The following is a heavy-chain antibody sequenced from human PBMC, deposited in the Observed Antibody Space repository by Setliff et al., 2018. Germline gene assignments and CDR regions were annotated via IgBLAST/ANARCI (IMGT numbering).Heavy chain of an antibody. J-gene: IGHJ4*02. Sequence: GGSLRLSCAASGFTFSNYAMGWVRQAPGKGLEWVSAISGSGAISYADSVKGRFTVSRDNSKNTLYLQMNSLRGEDTAVYYCAKDTGYYFDYWGQGTLVTVSS. CDR3: AKDTGYYFDY. CDR1: GFTFSNYA. CDR2: ISGSGAI. D-gene: IGHD4-4*01. V-gene: IGHV3-23*01.